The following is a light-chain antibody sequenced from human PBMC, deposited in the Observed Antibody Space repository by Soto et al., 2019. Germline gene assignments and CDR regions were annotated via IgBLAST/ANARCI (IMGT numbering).Light chain of an antibody. CDR3: QQYGSSPT. Sequence: VVMTQSPATLSVSPGERVTLSCRASQSVSNNYLAWYQQKPGQAPRRLIYGASSRATGIPDRFSGSGSGTDFTLTISRLEPEDFAVYYCQQYGSSPTFCEGTRLEI. CDR1: QSVSNNY. V-gene: IGKV3-20*01. J-gene: IGKJ5*01. CDR2: GAS.